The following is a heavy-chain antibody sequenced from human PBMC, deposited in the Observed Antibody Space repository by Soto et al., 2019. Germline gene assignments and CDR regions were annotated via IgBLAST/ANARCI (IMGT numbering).Heavy chain of an antibody. CDR3: ARDSETTVAANWFDP. V-gene: IGHV3-33*01. D-gene: IGHD4-17*01. Sequence: QVQLVESGGGVVQPGRSLRLSCAASGFTFSSYGMHWVRQDPGKGLEWVAVIWYDGSNKYYADSVKGRFTISRDNSKNTLYLQMNSLRAEDTAVYYCARDSETTVAANWFDPWGQGTLVTVSS. CDR1: GFTFSSYG. CDR2: IWYDGSNK. J-gene: IGHJ5*02.